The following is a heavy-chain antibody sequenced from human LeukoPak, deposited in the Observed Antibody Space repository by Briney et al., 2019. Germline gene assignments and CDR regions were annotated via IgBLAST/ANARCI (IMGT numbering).Heavy chain of an antibody. CDR3: ARDQVVVAATDYYYYGMDV. CDR2: IKQDGSEK. Sequence: GGSLRLSCAASGFTFSSYWMSWVRQAPGKGLEWVANIKQDGSEKYYVDSVRGRFTISRDHAKNSLYLQMNSLRAEDTAVYYCARDQVVVAATDYYYYGMDVWGKGTTVTVSS. D-gene: IGHD2-15*01. V-gene: IGHV3-7*03. CDR1: GFTFSSYW. J-gene: IGHJ6*04.